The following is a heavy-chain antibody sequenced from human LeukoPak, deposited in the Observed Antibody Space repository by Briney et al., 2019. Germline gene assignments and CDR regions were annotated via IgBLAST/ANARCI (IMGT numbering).Heavy chain of an antibody. Sequence: GGSLRPSCAASGFTFSSYWMHWVRQAPGKGLVWVSRINSDGSSTSYADSVKGRFTISRDNAKNTLYLQMNSLRAEDTAVYYCARYADILTGYLYYFDYWGQGTLVTVSS. CDR1: GFTFSSYW. CDR3: ARYADILTGYLYYFDY. V-gene: IGHV3-74*01. J-gene: IGHJ4*02. CDR2: INSDGSST. D-gene: IGHD3-9*01.